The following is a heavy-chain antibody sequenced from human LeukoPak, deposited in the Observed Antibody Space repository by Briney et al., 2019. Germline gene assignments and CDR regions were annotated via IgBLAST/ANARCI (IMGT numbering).Heavy chain of an antibody. Sequence: GESLRLSCAASGFTFSNYGMSWVRQAPGKGLEWVSVIRGSGGGTYYADSVKGQFPISRDNSKNPLYLQMNSLRAEDTAVYYCAKDIYCSGGSCYPGYFHHWGQGTLVTVSS. CDR2: IRGSGGGT. CDR3: AKDIYCSGGSCYPGYFHH. J-gene: IGHJ1*01. V-gene: IGHV3-23*01. D-gene: IGHD2-15*01. CDR1: GFTFSNYG.